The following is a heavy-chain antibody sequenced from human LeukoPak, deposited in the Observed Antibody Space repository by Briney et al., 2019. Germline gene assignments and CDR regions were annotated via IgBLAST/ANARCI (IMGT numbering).Heavy chain of an antibody. D-gene: IGHD3-3*01. CDR2: MNPNSGNT. CDR1: GYTFTSYD. V-gene: IGHV1-8*01. J-gene: IGHJ6*02. Sequence: ASVKVSCKASGYTFTSYDINWVRQATGQGLEWMGWMNPNSGNTGYAQKFQGRVTMTRNTSISTAYMELSSLRSEDTAVYYCARALPAGPTIFGVVNTYYHYGMDVWGQGTTVTVSS. CDR3: ARALPAGPTIFGVVNTYYHYGMDV.